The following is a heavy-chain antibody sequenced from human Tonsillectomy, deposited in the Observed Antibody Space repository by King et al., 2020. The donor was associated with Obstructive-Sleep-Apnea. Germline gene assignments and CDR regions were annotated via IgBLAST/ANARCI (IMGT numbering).Heavy chain of an antibody. CDR1: GFTFSSYW. CDR3: ARPTTTLHY. J-gene: IGHJ4*02. V-gene: IGHV3-74*01. Sequence: VQLVESGGGLGQPGGSLRLSCAASGFTFSSYWMHWGRPAPGKGLVWVSRFYPYGSGKIYADSVKGRFTISRDNAKNTLFLQMNSLRAEDTAVYYCARPTTTLHYWGQGTLVTVSS. D-gene: IGHD1-26*01. CDR2: FYPYGSGK.